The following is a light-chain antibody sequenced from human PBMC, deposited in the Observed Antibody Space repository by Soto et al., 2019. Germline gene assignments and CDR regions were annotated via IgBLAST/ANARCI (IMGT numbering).Light chain of an antibody. J-gene: IGKJ1*01. CDR1: QGIRND. V-gene: IGKV1-6*01. CDR2: AAS. CDR3: LQDYNYPRT. Sequence: AIQMTQPPSSLSASVGDRVTITCRASQGIRNDLGWYQQKPGKAPKLLIYAASSLQSGVPSRFSGSGSGTDFTLTISSLHPEDFATYYCLQDYNYPRTFGQGTKVDIK.